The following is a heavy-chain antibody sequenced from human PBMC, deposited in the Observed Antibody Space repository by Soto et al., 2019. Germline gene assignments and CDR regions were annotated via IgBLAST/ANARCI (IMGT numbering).Heavy chain of an antibody. J-gene: IGHJ6*03. Sequence: ASVTVSCKASGYSFTSYGISWVRQAPGQGLEWMGWISAYNGNTNYAQKLQGRVTMTTDTSTSTAYMELRSLRSDDTAVYYCARSEADYYYYYYMDVWGKGTTVTVSS. CDR1: GYSFTSYG. CDR2: ISAYNGNT. CDR3: ARSEADYYYYYYMDV. V-gene: IGHV1-18*01.